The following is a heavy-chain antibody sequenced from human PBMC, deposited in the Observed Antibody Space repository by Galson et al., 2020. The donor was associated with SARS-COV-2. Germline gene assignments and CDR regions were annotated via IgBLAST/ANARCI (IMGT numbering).Heavy chain of an antibody. V-gene: IGHV3-23*01. J-gene: IGHJ5*02. Sequence: GESLKISCAASGFTFSSYAMSWVRQAPGKGLEWVSAISGSGGSTYYADSVKGRFTISRDNSKNTLYLQMNSLRAEDTAVYYCAKDWSDPHDYSRVNWFDPWGQGTLVTVSS. D-gene: IGHD4-4*01. CDR3: AKDWSDPHDYSRVNWFDP. CDR1: GFTFSSYA. CDR2: ISGSGGST.